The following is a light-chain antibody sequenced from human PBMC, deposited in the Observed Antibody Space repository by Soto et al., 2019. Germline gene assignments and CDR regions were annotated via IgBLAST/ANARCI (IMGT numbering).Light chain of an antibody. CDR1: QTISSW. V-gene: IGKV1-5*03. J-gene: IGKJ1*01. Sequence: DIQMTQSPSTLSGSVGDRVTITCRASQTISSWLAWYQQKPGKAPKLLIYKASTLKSGVPSRFSGSGSGTDFTLTISSLQPDDFATYYRQHYNSYSEAFGQGTKVDIK. CDR2: KAS. CDR3: QHYNSYSEA.